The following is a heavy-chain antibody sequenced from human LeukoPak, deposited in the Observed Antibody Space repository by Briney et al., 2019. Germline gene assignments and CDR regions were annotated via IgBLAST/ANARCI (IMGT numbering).Heavy chain of an antibody. CDR2: ISYDGSNK. V-gene: IGHV3-30-3*01. J-gene: IGHJ4*02. D-gene: IGHD5-12*01. CDR3: ASGYDEYYFDY. CDR1: GFTFSSYA. Sequence: GGSLRLSCAASGFTFSSYAMHWVRQAPGKGLEWVAVISYDGSNKYYADSVKGRFTISRDNSKNTLYLQMNSLRAEDTAVYYCASGYDEYYFDYWGQGTLVTVSS.